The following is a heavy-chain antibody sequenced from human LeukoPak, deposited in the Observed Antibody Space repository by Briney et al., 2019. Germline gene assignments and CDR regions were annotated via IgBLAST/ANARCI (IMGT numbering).Heavy chain of an antibody. CDR3: TRDATQYLRYGYFDS. CDR1: GFTFGNSA. D-gene: IGHD2/OR15-2a*01. Sequence: GGSLRLSCAASGFTFGNSAMNWVRQAPGKGLEWVSSINNIASHIYYADSVRGRFTISRDNAKNSVSLQMNNLRAEDTAVYYCTRDATQYLRYGYFDSWGQGILVTVSS. CDR2: INNIASHI. V-gene: IGHV3-21*01. J-gene: IGHJ4*02.